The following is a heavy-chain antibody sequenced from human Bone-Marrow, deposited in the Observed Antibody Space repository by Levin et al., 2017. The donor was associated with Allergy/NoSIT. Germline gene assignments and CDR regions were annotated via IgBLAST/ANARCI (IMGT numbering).Heavy chain of an antibody. J-gene: IGHJ4*02. Sequence: SGPTLVKPTQTLTLTCDFSGFSLSNSRVGVGWIRQPPGKALECLAVIYWDDDKRYSPSLENRLTITKDTSKNQVVLTMTHMDPLDTATYYCARTTLGLCSTTKCSYFDYWGQGTLVTVSS. CDR2: IYWDDDK. D-gene: IGHD2-2*01. CDR1: GFSLSNSRVG. CDR3: ARTTLGLCSTTKCSYFDY. V-gene: IGHV2-5*02.